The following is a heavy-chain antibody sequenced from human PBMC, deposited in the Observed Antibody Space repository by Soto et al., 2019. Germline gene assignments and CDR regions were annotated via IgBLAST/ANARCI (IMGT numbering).Heavy chain of an antibody. CDR1: GGSIRSYF. CDR3: AVPGPAGL. CDR2: VYHNGNT. D-gene: IGHD7-27*01. V-gene: IGHV4-59*01. Sequence: QMQLQASGPGLVKPSETLSLTCTVSGGSIRSYFWSWIRQAPGKTLEWLGYVYHNGNTNYNPPLRSRLTLSVDTSNTRRSLHLKSVTAADAAVYYCAVPGPAGLWGRGTLVTVAS. J-gene: IGHJ2*01.